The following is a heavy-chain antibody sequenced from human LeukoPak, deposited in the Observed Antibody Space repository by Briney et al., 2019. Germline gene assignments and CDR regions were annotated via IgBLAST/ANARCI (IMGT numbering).Heavy chain of an antibody. CDR2: INPNNGGT. Sequence: ASVKVSCKPSGYTFTGHYIHWVRQAPGQGLEWMGWINPNNGGTNYAQKFQGRVTMARDTSVSTAYMELSSLRFDDTAVYYCARCDYIWGDYRYRPILYFDFWGQGSLVTVSS. CDR1: GYTFTGHY. J-gene: IGHJ4*02. D-gene: IGHD3-16*02. V-gene: IGHV1-2*02. CDR3: ARCDYIWGDYRYRPILYFDF.